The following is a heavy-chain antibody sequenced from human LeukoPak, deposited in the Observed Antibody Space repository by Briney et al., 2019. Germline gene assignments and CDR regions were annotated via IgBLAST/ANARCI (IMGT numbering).Heavy chain of an antibody. CDR3: ARVGGSFNWFDP. V-gene: IGHV4-39*07. D-gene: IGHD1-26*01. CDR1: GGSISSSSYY. Sequence: SETLSLTCTVSGGSISSSSYYWGWIRQPPGKGLEWIGSIYYSGSTYYNPSLKSRVTISVDTSKNQFSLKLSSVTAADTAVYYCARVGGSFNWFDPWGQGTLATVSS. J-gene: IGHJ5*02. CDR2: IYYSGST.